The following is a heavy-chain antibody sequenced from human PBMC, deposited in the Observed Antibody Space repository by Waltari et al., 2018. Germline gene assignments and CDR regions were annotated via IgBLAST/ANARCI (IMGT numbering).Heavy chain of an antibody. J-gene: IGHJ4*02. CDR1: GFTVSSNY. Sequence: EVQLVESGGGLVQPGGSLRLSCAASGFTVSSNYMSWVRQAPGKGLEWVSVIYSGGRTYYADSVKGRFTISRDNSKNTLYLQMNSLRAEDTAVYYCARGGYSYGSYYFDYWGQGTLVTVSS. V-gene: IGHV3-66*02. D-gene: IGHD5-18*01. CDR3: ARGGYSYGSYYFDY. CDR2: IYSGGRT.